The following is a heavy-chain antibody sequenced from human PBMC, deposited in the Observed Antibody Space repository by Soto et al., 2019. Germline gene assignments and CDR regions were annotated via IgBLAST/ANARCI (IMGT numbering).Heavy chain of an antibody. Sequence: GGSMRRSCVASRSTFGEYAKHGVRQGPGKGLAWVSLISWEGDTIFYADSVKGRFTISRDNNKNSLYLQMTSLRSEDTAFYYCAKGISYLASLDAWGQGTLVTVSS. CDR3: AKGISYLASLDA. V-gene: IGHV3-43D*04. J-gene: IGHJ5*02. D-gene: IGHD1-26*01. CDR1: RSTFGEYA. CDR2: ISWEGDTI.